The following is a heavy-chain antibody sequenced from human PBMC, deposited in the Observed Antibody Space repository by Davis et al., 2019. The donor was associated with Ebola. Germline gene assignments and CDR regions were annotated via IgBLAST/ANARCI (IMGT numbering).Heavy chain of an antibody. V-gene: IGHV1-2*02. CDR2: INPNSGGT. J-gene: IGHJ4*02. CDR1: GYTFTGYY. Sequence: ASVTVSCKASGYTFTGYYMHWVRQAPGQGLEWMGWINPNSGGTNYAQKFQGRVTMTRDTSITTAYMELSRLRSGDTAVYYCARLGSSNWNDYWGQGTLVTVSS. D-gene: IGHD1-1*01. CDR3: ARLGSSNWNDY.